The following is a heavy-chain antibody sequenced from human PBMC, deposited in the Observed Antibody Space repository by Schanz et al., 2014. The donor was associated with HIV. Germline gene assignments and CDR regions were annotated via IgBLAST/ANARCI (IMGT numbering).Heavy chain of an antibody. D-gene: IGHD3-22*01. CDR2: LSYDGINK. J-gene: IGHJ6*02. CDR1: GFSFSNYG. Sequence: QVQLVESGGGVVRPGRSLRLSCAASGFSFSNYGMHWVRQAPGKGLEWVAVLSYDGINKYFADSVKGRFTISRDNSKNTLYLQVKSLRAEDTAVYYCAKDRNHYDSRYRGKGNYYYYYGMDVWGQGTTVTVSS. V-gene: IGHV3-30*18. CDR3: AKDRNHYDSRYRGKGNYYYYYGMDV.